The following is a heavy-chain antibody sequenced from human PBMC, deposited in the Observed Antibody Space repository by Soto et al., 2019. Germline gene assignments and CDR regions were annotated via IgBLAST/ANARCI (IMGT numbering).Heavy chain of an antibody. Sequence: GGSLRLSCAASGFTFSTYAMDWVRQAPGKGLEWVSALSGSGGTTYYADSVRGRFTISRDNSKNTLFLQMSSLRAEDTALYYCAKQRAGYGSGSDTFYFDFWGQGTLVTVSS. CDR3: AKQRAGYGSGSDTFYFDF. D-gene: IGHD3-10*01. J-gene: IGHJ4*02. V-gene: IGHV3-23*01. CDR1: GFTFSTYA. CDR2: LSGSGGTT.